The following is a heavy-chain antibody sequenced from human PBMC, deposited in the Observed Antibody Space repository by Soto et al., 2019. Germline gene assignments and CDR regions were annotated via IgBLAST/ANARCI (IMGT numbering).Heavy chain of an antibody. CDR2: INPNSGGT. Sequence: QVQLVQSGAEVKKPGASVKVSCKASGYTFTGYYMHWVRQAPGQGLEWMGWINPNSGGTNYAQKFQGWVTMTRDTSISTAYRELSRLRSDDTAVYYCARESGYSSGWYNWYFDLWGRGTLVTVSS. CDR1: GYTFTGYY. CDR3: ARESGYSSGWYNWYFDL. D-gene: IGHD6-19*01. J-gene: IGHJ2*01. V-gene: IGHV1-2*04.